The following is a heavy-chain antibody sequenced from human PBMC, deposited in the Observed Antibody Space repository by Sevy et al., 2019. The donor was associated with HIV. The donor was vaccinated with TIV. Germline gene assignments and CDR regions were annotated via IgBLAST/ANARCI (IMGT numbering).Heavy chain of an antibody. CDR2: IWYDGINK. J-gene: IGHJ3*01. Sequence: GGSLRLSCVTSGFSFSHYGIHWVRQSPGKGMEWVAIIWYDGINKFYADSVKGRFTISRDNSKNTLYLQMNSLRADDTAVYYCAKALNPALESMIEVIFRTLKGFDVWGQGTMVTVSS. CDR3: AKALNPALESMIEVIFRTLKGFDV. V-gene: IGHV3-33*06. CDR1: GFSFSHYG. D-gene: IGHD3-22*01.